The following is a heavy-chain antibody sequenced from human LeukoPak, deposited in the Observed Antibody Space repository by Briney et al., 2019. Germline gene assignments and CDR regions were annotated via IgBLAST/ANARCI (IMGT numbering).Heavy chain of an antibody. CDR2: IHYSGST. D-gene: IGHD2-2*01. CDR3: ARTTEDCSSTSCYQYWFDP. J-gene: IGHJ5*02. V-gene: IGHV4-59*01. Sequence: PSETLSLTCTVSGGSISSYYWSWIRQPPGKGLEWIGYIHYSGSTSYNPSLKSRVTISVDTSKNQISLKARSATAADTAVYYCARTTEDCSSTSCYQYWFDPWGQGTLVTVSS. CDR1: GGSISSYY.